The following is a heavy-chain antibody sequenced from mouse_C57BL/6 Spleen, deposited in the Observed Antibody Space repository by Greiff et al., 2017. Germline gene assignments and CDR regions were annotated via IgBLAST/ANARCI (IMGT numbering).Heavy chain of an antibody. V-gene: IGHV1-72*01. Sequence: VQLQQPGAELVKPGASVKLSCKASGYTFTSYWMHWVKQRPGRGLEWIGRIDPNSGGTKYNEKFKSKATLTVDKPSSTAYMQLSRLTSEDSAVYDCAREEKSYDYDAWFAYWGQGTLVTVSA. CDR3: AREEKSYDYDAWFAY. CDR2: IDPNSGGT. CDR1: GYTFTSYW. J-gene: IGHJ3*01. D-gene: IGHD2-4*01.